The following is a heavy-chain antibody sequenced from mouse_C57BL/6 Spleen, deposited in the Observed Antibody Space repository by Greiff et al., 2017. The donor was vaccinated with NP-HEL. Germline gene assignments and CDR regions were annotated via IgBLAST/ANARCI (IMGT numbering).Heavy chain of an antibody. CDR3: AREGALLLRYFDY. J-gene: IGHJ2*01. V-gene: IGHV1-82*01. Sequence: VQLQQSGPELVKPGASVKISCKASGYAFSSSWMNWVKQRPGKGLEWIGRIYPGDGDTNYNGKFKGKATLTADKSSSTAYMQLSSLTSEDSAVYFCAREGALLLRYFDYWGQGTTLTVSS. CDR1: GYAFSSSW. D-gene: IGHD1-1*01. CDR2: IYPGDGDT.